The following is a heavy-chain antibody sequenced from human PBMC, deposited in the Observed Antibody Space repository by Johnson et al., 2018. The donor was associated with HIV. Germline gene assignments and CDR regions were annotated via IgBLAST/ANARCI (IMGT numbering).Heavy chain of an antibody. CDR3: VRGSLTDDSFAD. D-gene: IGHD2-8*01. V-gene: IGHV3-30-3*01. CDR2: ISYDGSNK. CDR1: GFTFSSYA. J-gene: IGHJ3*01. Sequence: QMLLVESGGGVVQPGRSLRLSCAASGFTFSSYAMHWVRQAPGKGLEWVAVISYDGSNKYYADSVKGRFTISRDNSKNTLSLQMNSLTTEDTAIYYCVRGSLTDDSFADWGQGTMVLVSS.